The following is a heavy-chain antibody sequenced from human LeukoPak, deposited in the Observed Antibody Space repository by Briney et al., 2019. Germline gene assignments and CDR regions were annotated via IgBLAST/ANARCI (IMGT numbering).Heavy chain of an antibody. CDR3: PRETHDALDL. V-gene: IGHV3-30*04. CDR2: ISFDGTNK. J-gene: IGHJ3*01. Sequence: GGSLRLSCTASGFTISGDAMHWVRQAPGKGLQWVADISFDGTNKNYADSVKGRFTISRDNSKNTLFLQMNSLTTDDTALFYCPRETHDALDLWGPGTLVTVSS. CDR1: GFTISGDA.